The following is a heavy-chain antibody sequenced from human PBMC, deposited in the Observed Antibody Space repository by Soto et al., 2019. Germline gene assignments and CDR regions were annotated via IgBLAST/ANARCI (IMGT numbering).Heavy chain of an antibody. J-gene: IGHJ4*02. Sequence: PSETLSLTCTVSGGSISSSSYYWGWIRQPPGKGLEWIGSIYYSGSTYYNPPLKSRVTISVDTSKNQFSLKLSSVTAADTAVYYCASLYDYIWGSPLWYFDYWGQGTLVTVSS. CDR2: IYYSGST. V-gene: IGHV4-39*01. CDR1: GGSISSSSYY. CDR3: ASLYDYIWGSPLWYFDY. D-gene: IGHD3-16*01.